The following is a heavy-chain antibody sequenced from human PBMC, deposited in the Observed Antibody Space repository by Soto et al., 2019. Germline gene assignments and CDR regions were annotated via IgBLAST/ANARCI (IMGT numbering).Heavy chain of an antibody. CDR3: ARVGSSSWYTFYYFDY. J-gene: IGHJ4*02. CDR2: IYYSGST. V-gene: IGHV4-59*01. Sequence: PSETLSLTCTVSGGSISSYYWSWIRQPPGKGLEWIGYIYYSGSTNYNPSLKSRVTISVDTSKNQFSLKLSSVTAADTAVYYCARVGSSSWYTFYYFDYWGQGTLVTVSS. D-gene: IGHD6-13*01. CDR1: GGSISSYY.